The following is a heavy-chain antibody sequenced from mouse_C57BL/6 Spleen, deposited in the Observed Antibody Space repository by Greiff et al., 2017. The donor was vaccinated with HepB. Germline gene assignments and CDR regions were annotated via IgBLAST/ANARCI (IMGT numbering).Heavy chain of an antibody. CDR3: ARNYYGSSSFDY. J-gene: IGHJ2*01. V-gene: IGHV1-55*01. CDR1: GYTFTSYW. CDR2: IYPGSGST. D-gene: IGHD1-1*01. Sequence: LQESGAELVKPGASVKMSCKASGYTFTSYWITWVKQRPGQGLEWIGDIYPGSGSTNYNEKLKSKATLTVDTSSSTAYMQLSSLTSEDSAVYYCARNYYGSSSFDYWGQGTTLTVSS.